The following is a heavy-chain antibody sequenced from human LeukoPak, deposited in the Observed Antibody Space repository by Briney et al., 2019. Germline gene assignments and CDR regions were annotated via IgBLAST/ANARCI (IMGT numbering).Heavy chain of an antibody. CDR3: TRDDFSGSYCD. J-gene: IGHJ4*02. CDR1: GFIFSNNW. Sequence: GGSLRLSCAASGFIFSNNWMSWVHQAPGKGLEWVANIKGDGSETYYVDSVKGRFTISRDNTRNSLYLQMNSLRADDTATYYCTRDDFSGSYCDWGQGTLVTVSS. V-gene: IGHV3-7*01. D-gene: IGHD1-26*01. CDR2: IKGDGSET.